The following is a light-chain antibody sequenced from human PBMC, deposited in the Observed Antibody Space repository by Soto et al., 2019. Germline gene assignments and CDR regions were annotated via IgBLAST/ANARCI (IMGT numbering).Light chain of an antibody. CDR3: QQYGSSFT. Sequence: ENVLTQSPGTLSLSPGERATLSCRASQSVSSSHLAWYQQKPGQAPRLLIYGASSRATGIPDRFSGSGSGTDVTLTISRLEPEDVAVYYCQQYGSSFTFGPGTKVDIK. V-gene: IGKV3-20*01. CDR2: GAS. J-gene: IGKJ3*01. CDR1: QSVSSSH.